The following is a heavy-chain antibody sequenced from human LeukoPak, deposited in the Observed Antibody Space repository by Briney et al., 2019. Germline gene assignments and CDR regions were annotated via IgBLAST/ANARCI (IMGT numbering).Heavy chain of an antibody. J-gene: IGHJ4*02. V-gene: IGHV3-23*01. CDR2: ISGSGVST. CDR1: GFTFSCYA. Sequence: GGSLRLSCVASGFTFSCYAMNWVRQAPGKGLEWVSGISGSGVSTYYADSVKGLFTISRDNSKNTLYLQMNSLRAEDTAVYYCAKRGDGYNTYYFDYWGQGALVTVSS. CDR3: AKRGDGYNTYYFDY. D-gene: IGHD5-24*01.